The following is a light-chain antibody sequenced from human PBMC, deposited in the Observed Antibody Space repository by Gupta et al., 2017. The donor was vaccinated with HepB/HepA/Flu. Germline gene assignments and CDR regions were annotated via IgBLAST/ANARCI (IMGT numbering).Light chain of an antibody. CDR1: SSDVGGYNY. J-gene: IGLJ1*01. CDR2: DVS. V-gene: IGLV2-14*03. CDR3: SSYTSSSTHPSYV. Sequence: QSALTQPASVSGSPGQSITISCPCTSSDVGGYNYVSWYQQHPGKAPKLMIYDVSNRPSGVSNRFSGSKSGNTASLTISGLQAEDEADYYCSSYTSSSTHPSYVFGTGTKVTVL.